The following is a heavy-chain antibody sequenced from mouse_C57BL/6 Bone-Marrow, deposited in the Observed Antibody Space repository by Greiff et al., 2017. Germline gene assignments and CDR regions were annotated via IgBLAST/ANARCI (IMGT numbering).Heavy chain of an antibody. J-gene: IGHJ4*01. D-gene: IGHD1-1*01. CDR2: IWTGGGT. CDR3: ARVNYGSSYRYAMDY. V-gene: IGHV2-9-1*01. CDR1: GFSLTSYA. Sequence: QVQLQQSGPGLVAPSQSLSITCTVSGFSLTSYAISWVRQPPGKGLEWLGVIWTGGGTNYNSALKSRLSISKDNSKSQVFLKMNSLQTDDTARYYCARVNYGSSYRYAMDYWGQGTSVTVSS.